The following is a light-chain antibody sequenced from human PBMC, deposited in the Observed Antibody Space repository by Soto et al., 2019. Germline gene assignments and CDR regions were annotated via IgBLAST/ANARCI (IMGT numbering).Light chain of an antibody. V-gene: IGKV1-9*01. CDR1: QGMSTY. CDR3: QQLNGYQLA. Sequence: DIQLTQSPSFLSASVGDTVTITCRASQGMSTYLAWYQQKPGKVPELLIRSASTLQSGVPPRFSGGGSGTEFTLTISTLQPDDSGIYYCQQLNGYQLAFGGGTNVEIK. J-gene: IGKJ4*01. CDR2: SAS.